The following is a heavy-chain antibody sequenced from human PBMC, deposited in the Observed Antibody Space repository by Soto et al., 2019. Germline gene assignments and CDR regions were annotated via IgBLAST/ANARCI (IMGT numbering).Heavy chain of an antibody. D-gene: IGHD3-3*01. CDR1: GGSLNSSTYY. CDR3: AALPRVGSAYYTMVTEYSFDY. V-gene: IGHV4-39*01. J-gene: IGHJ4*02. Sequence: HLQLHESGPGLVKPSETLSLTCIVSGGSLNSSTYYWGWIRQPPGKGLEWIASIYYSGSMYYNPSLKSRVTISVDTSKNQFSLKLTSVTAADTAVYYCAALPRVGSAYYTMVTEYSFDYWGQGTLVTVSS. CDR2: IYYSGSM.